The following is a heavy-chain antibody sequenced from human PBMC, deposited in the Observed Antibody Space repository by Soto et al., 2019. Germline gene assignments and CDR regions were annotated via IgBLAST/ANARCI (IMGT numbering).Heavy chain of an antibody. J-gene: IGHJ4*02. V-gene: IGHV3-23*01. Sequence: GGSLRLSCAASGFTFDSYAMNWVRQAPGKGLEWVSTISGSGDYTYYADSVKGRFTIPRDNSKNMMYLQMNSLRADDTAVYYCAKNRGLQYYFDYWGQGTLVTVS. CDR2: ISGSGDYT. CDR1: GFTFDSYA. CDR3: AKNRGLQYYFDY.